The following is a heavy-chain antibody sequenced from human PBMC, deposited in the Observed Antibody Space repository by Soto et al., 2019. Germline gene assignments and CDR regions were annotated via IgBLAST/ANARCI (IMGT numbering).Heavy chain of an antibody. V-gene: IGHV3-73*01. Sequence: GGSLRLSCAASGFTFSGSAMHWVRQASGKGLEWVGRIRSKANSYATAYAASVKGRFTISRDDSKNTAYLQMNSLKTEDTAVYYCTVPYYYDSSGYYPGHYYYYYGMDVWGQGTTVTVS. J-gene: IGHJ6*02. CDR1: GFTFSGSA. CDR3: TVPYYYDSSGYYPGHYYYYYGMDV. D-gene: IGHD3-22*01. CDR2: IRSKANSYAT.